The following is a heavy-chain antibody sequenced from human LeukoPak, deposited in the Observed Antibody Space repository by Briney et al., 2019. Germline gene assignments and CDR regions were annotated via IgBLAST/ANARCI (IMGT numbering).Heavy chain of an antibody. Sequence: GESLRLSCAASGFTFSTYAMHWVRQAPGKGLEWLTVISYNGSHQYYSDSVRGRFTISRDNSRNSVFLQINRLRPEDTAVYYCATSIRRITISSWGQGTLVTVSS. D-gene: IGHD3-3*01. CDR1: GFTFSTYA. CDR3: ATSIRRITISS. V-gene: IGHV3-30*04. CDR2: ISYNGSHQ. J-gene: IGHJ4*02.